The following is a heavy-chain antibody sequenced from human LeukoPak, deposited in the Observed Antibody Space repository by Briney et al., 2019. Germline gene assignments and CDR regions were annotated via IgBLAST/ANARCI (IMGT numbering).Heavy chain of an antibody. V-gene: IGHV4-59*01. CDR1: GGSISSYY. J-gene: IGHJ4*02. Sequence: PSETLSLTCTVSGGSISSYYWSWIRQSPGKGLEWIGFISDSGSTNYNPSLKTRVTISVDTSKNQFSLKLNSVTAADTAVYYCGRGGYYLAYWGQGTLVTASS. CDR3: GRGGYYLAY. D-gene: IGHD3-22*01. CDR2: ISDSGST.